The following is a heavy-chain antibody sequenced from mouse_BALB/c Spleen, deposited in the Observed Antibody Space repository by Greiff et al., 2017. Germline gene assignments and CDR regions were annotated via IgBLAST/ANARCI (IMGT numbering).Heavy chain of an antibody. J-gene: IGHJ4*01. D-gene: IGHD2-14*01. Sequence: VQLKESGGGLVQPGGSRKLSCAASGFTFSSFGMHWVRQAPEKGLEWVAYISSGSSTIYYADTVKGRFTISRDNPKNTLFLQMTSLRSEDTAMYYCARGYDGDYYAMDYWGQGTSVTVSS. CDR1: GFTFSSFG. V-gene: IGHV5-17*02. CDR2: ISSGSSTI. CDR3: ARGYDGDYYAMDY.